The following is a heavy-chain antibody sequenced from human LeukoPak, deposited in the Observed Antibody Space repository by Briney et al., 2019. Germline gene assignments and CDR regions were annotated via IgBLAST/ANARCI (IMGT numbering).Heavy chain of an antibody. CDR3: ASFHSSGWYYFDY. CDR1: GFTFSSYS. J-gene: IGHJ4*02. V-gene: IGHV3-21*01. CDR2: ISSSSSYI. Sequence: GGSLRLSCAASGFTFSSYSMNWVRQAPGKGLEWVSSISSSSSYIYYADSVKGRFTISRDNAKNSLYLQMNSLRAEDTAVYYCASFHSSGWYYFDYWGQGTLVTVSS. D-gene: IGHD6-19*01.